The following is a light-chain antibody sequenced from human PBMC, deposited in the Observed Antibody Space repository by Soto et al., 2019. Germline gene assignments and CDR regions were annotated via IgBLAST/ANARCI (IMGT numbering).Light chain of an antibody. CDR3: QQYGSSGT. CDR2: GAS. CDR1: QSVSNNY. Sequence: ENVLAQAPGTLFLFPGEIGNPFRRASQSVSNNYLAWYQQKPGQAPRLLIYGASNRATGIPDRFSGSGSGTDFTLTISRLEPEDFAVYYCQQYGSSGTFGQGNKGDI. J-gene: IGKJ1*01. V-gene: IGKV3-20*01.